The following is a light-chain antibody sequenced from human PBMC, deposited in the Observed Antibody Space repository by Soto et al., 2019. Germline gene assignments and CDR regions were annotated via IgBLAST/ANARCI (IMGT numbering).Light chain of an antibody. CDR1: QDIRYF. Sequence: DIQMTQSQSSLSASVGDRVTITCRASQDIRYFVAWYPQKPGKAPKLLIYAASTLQSRAPSRFSGSGSGTDFTLTISSLQPEDVATYSCQRYSSVPVFGPGTKV. CDR3: QRYSSVPV. J-gene: IGKJ3*01. V-gene: IGKV1-27*01. CDR2: AAS.